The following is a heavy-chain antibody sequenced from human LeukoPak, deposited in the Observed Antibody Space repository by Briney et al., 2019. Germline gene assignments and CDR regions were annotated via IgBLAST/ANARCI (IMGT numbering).Heavy chain of an antibody. CDR3: ARDLLGVSY. CDR2: ISSSSSYM. V-gene: IGHV3-21*01. Sequence: GGSLRLSCAASGFTFSSYSMNWVRQAPGKGLEWVSSISSSSSYMYYADSVKGRFTISRDNAKNSLYLQMNSLRAKDTAVYYCARDLLGVSYWGQGTLVTVSS. D-gene: IGHD3-16*01. J-gene: IGHJ4*02. CDR1: GFTFSSYS.